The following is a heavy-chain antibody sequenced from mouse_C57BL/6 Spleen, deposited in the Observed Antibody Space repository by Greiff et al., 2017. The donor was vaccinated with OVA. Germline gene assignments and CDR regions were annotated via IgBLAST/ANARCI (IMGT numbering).Heavy chain of an antibody. D-gene: IGHD1-1*01. Sequence: VQLKQSGPELVKPGASVKISCKASGYTFTDYYMNWVKQSHGKSLEWIGDINPNNGGTSYNQKFKGKATLTVDKSSSTAYMELRSLTSEDSAVYYCAREITTVVATKGYWGQGTTLTVSS. CDR2: INPNNGGT. V-gene: IGHV1-26*01. CDR3: AREITTVVATKGY. J-gene: IGHJ2*01. CDR1: GYTFTDYY.